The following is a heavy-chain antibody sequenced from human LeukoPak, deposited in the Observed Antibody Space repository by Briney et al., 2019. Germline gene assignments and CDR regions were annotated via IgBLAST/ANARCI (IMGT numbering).Heavy chain of an antibody. CDR2: ISSDGGST. V-gene: IGHV3-64*02. J-gene: IGHJ4*02. CDR1: GFTFSNYA. D-gene: IGHD1-26*01. Sequence: GSLRLSCAASGFTFSNYAMHWVRQAPGKGLEYISSISSDGGSTYYADSVKGRFTISRDNSKNTLYLQMGRLRAEDMAVYYCARSNNIVGATYFDYWGQGTLVTVSS. CDR3: ARSNNIVGATYFDY.